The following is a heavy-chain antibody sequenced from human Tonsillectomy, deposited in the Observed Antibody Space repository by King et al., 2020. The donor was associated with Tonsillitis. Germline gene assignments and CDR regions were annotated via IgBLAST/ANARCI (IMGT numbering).Heavy chain of an antibody. V-gene: IGHV4-34*01. D-gene: IGHD1-26*01. CDR2: INQSGST. CDR3: ARCSSQSSSGKYWYFDL. Sequence: QVQLQQWGAGLLKPSETLSLTCAVYGGSFSGYYWNWIRQPPGKGLEWIGEINQSGSTKYNASLESRVTISVDTSKNQFSLKLSSVTAADTAMFYCARCSSQSSSGKYWYFDLWGRGTLVTVSS. CDR1: GGSFSGYY. J-gene: IGHJ2*01.